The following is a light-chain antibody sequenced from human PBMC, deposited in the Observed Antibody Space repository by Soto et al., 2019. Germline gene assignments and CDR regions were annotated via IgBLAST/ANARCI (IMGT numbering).Light chain of an antibody. V-gene: IGKV3-11*01. CDR1: QSVSSY. CDR2: DAS. J-gene: IGKJ3*01. Sequence: EIVLTQSPATLSLSPGEIATLSCRASQSVSSYLAWYQQKPGQAPRLLIYDASNRATGIPARFSGSGSGTDFTLTISSLEPEDFAVYYCQQRSNWPFTFGHGTKVDIK. CDR3: QQRSNWPFT.